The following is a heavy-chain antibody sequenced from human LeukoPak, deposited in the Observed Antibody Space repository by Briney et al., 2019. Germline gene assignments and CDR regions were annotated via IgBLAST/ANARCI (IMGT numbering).Heavy chain of an antibody. CDR2: ISGSGGST. CDR3: AKAGTYDY. V-gene: IGHV3-23*01. CDR1: GFTFSSYA. Sequence: PGASLRLSCVASGFTFSSYAMSWVRQAPGKGLEWVAGISGSGGSTYYADSVKGRFTISRDNSKNTLYLQMNSLRAEDTAVYYCAKAGTYDYWGQGTLVTVSS. D-gene: IGHD6-13*01. J-gene: IGHJ4*02.